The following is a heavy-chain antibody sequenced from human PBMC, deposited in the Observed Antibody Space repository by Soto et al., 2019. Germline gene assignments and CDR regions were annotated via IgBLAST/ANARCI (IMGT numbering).Heavy chain of an antibody. D-gene: IGHD3-22*01. J-gene: IGHJ4*02. V-gene: IGHV3-64*04. Sequence: GGSLRLSCSASGFTFSSFSIHWVRQAPGKGLEYVSGISSNGVTTYYADSVKGRFTISRDNSENTLYLQMSSLRAEDTAVYYCARGSTYYYDSSGYYIYYFDYWGQGTLVTVSS. CDR3: ARGSTYYYDSSGYYIYYFDY. CDR1: GFTFSSFS. CDR2: ISSNGVTT.